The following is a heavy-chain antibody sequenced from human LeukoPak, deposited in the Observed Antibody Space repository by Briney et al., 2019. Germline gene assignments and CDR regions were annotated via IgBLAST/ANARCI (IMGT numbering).Heavy chain of an antibody. V-gene: IGHV4-39*07. CDR3: ARGGYYDFWSSSFGWFDP. J-gene: IGHJ5*02. Sequence: PSETLSLTCAVSGGSISSSRYHGGWIRQPPGKGLEWIGSIFYSGGTYYNPSLKSRVTISVDTSKNQFSLKLSSVTAADTAVYYCARGGYYDFWSSSFGWFDPWGQGTLVTVSS. CDR1: GGSISSSRYH. D-gene: IGHD3-3*01. CDR2: IFYSGGT.